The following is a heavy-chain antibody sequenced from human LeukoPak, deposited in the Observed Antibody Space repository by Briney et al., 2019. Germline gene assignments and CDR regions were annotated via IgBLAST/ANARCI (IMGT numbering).Heavy chain of an antibody. J-gene: IGHJ4*02. CDR2: FSPGDSDS. CDR3: ARLAGAWNFDY. D-gene: IGHD1-1*01. V-gene: IGHV5-51*01. CDR1: GYSFTNYW. Sequence: GESLKISCQGSGYSFTNYWIGWVRQMPGKDLEWMGIFSPGDSDSRYSPSFRGQVTISADKSISTVYLQWSSLKASDTAMYYCARLAGAWNFDYWGQGTLVSVSS.